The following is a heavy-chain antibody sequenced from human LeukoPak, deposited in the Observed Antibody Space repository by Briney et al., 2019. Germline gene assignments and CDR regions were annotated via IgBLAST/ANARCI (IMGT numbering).Heavy chain of an antibody. CDR2: FDPEDGET. CDR1: GYTLTELS. D-gene: IGHD1-26*01. V-gene: IGHV1-24*01. Sequence: GASVKVSCKVSGYTLTELSMHWVRQAPGKGREWMGGFDPEDGETIYAQKFQGRVTMTEDTSTDTAYMELSSLRSEDTAVYYCATAPYRGNAFDIWGQGTMVTVSS. CDR3: ATAPYRGNAFDI. J-gene: IGHJ3*02.